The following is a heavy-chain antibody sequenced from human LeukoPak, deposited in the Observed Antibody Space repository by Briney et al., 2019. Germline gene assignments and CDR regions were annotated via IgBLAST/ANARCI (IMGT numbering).Heavy chain of an antibody. D-gene: IGHD2-2*01. CDR2: IYTSGST. CDR3: ARARIGYCSSTSCYDYFDY. J-gene: IGHJ4*02. Sequence: SETLSLTCTVSGGSISSYYWSWIRQPAGKGLEWIGRIYTSGSTNYNPSLKSRVTMSVDTSKNQFSLKLSSVTAADTAVYYCARARIGYCSSTSCYDYFDYWGQGTLVTVSS. V-gene: IGHV4-4*07. CDR1: GGSISSYY.